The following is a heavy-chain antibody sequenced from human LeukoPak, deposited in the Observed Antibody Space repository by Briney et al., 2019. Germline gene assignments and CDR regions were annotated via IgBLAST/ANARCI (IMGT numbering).Heavy chain of an antibody. J-gene: IGHJ4*02. CDR3: ARAGGYSNYDLDS. CDR1: EFTFSRYN. V-gene: IGHV3-21*01. D-gene: IGHD5-12*01. CDR2: ISSSGSYK. Sequence: GGSLRLPCAASEFTFSRYNMNWVRQAPGKGLEWVSSISSSGSYKYYADSVKGRVTISRDDAKNSLYLQWNSLRADDTAVYYCARAGGYSNYDLDSWGQGTQVTVSS.